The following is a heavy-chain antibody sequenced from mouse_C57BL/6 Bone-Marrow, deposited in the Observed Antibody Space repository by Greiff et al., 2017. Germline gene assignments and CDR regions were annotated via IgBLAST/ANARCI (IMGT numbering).Heavy chain of an antibody. D-gene: IGHD1-1*01. CDR1: GFTFSSYT. J-gene: IGHJ1*03. CDR2: ISGGGGNT. Sequence: EVNLVESGGGLVKPGGSLKLSCAASGFTFSSYTMSWVRQTPEKRLEWVATISGGGGNTYYPDSVKGRFTISRDNAKNTLYLQMSSLRSEDTALYYGARHYYGSSYRYFDVWGTGTTVTVSS. CDR3: ARHYYGSSYRYFDV. V-gene: IGHV5-9*01.